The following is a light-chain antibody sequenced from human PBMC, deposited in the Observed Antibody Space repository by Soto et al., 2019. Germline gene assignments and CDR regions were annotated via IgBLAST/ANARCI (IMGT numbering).Light chain of an antibody. CDR3: QQYGSLPIT. CDR1: QSVSRY. V-gene: IGKV3-20*01. Sequence: EIVLTQSPGTLSLSPGERATLSCRASQSVSRYIAWYQQKPGQTPRLLIYGPHTRAAGIPDRFSGSGSGTDFTLTINRLEPEEFAVYCCQQYGSLPITFGQGTRLEIK. J-gene: IGKJ5*01. CDR2: GPH.